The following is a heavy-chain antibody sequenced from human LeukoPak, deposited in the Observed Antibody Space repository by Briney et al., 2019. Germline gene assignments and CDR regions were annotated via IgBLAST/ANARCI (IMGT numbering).Heavy chain of an antibody. Sequence: GGSLRLSCAASGFTFTSYWMTWVRQAPGKGLEWVANINEDGGGRYYVDSVKGRFTISRDNAKNSLYLQMNSLRAEDTAVYYCAREPGVWGQGTLVTVSS. CDR3: AREPGV. J-gene: IGHJ4*02. CDR2: INEDGGGR. D-gene: IGHD3-10*01. V-gene: IGHV3-7*01. CDR1: GFTFTSYW.